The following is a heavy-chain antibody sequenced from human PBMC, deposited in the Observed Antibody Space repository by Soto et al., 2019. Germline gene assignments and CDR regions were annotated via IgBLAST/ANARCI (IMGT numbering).Heavy chain of an antibody. CDR3: ARKSDSSPVPEADGV. Sequence: EVQLVGTGGGLIQPGGSLRLSCAASGFSVGSNYMTWVRQSAGKGLEWGSRIYSNGDTDYADSVKGRFSISRDNFKSTLYLQMNTLRAEDTAVYHCARKSDSSPVPEADGVWGRGTLVTVSS. CDR2: IYSNGDT. D-gene: IGHD2-8*01. V-gene: IGHV3-53*02. CDR1: GFSVGSNY. J-gene: IGHJ4*02.